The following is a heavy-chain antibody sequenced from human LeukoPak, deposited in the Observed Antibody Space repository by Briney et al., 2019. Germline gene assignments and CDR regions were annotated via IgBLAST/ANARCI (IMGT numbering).Heavy chain of an antibody. V-gene: IGHV3-48*03. CDR1: GFTFSNYE. Sequence: GGSLRLSCAASGFTFSNYEMNWVRQAPGKGLEWISFISSTGSLIYYADSVKGRFTISRDNSKNTLYLQMNSLRAEDTAVYYCAKGGEALRYFDWLLYFWGQGTLVTVSS. D-gene: IGHD3-9*01. CDR3: AKGGEALRYFDWLLYF. J-gene: IGHJ4*02. CDR2: ISSTGSLI.